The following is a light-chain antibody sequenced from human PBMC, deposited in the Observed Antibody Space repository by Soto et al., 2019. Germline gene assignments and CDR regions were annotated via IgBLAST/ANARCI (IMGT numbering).Light chain of an antibody. Sequence: QSVLTQPPSASASPGQRVTLSCTGSSSHIGAGYDVHRYQQLTGTAPKLLIYGNSNRASGVPDRVSGSKSGTSASLAITGLPAEDEADYYCLSYDSSPSGVVFGGGTKVTVL. J-gene: IGLJ2*01. V-gene: IGLV1-40*01. CDR3: LSYDSSPSGVV. CDR1: SSHIGAGYD. CDR2: GNS.